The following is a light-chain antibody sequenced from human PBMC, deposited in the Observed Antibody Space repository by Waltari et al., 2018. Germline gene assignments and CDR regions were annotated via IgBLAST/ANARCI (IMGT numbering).Light chain of an antibody. Sequence: QSALTQPASVSGSPGQSITISCTGTSSDVGGYNYVSWYQQHPGKAPKLMIYEVSNRPSGVSNRFSGSESGNTASLTISGLQAEDEADYCCSSYTSSSTVVFGGGTKLTVL. CDR1: SSDVGGYNY. V-gene: IGLV2-14*01. J-gene: IGLJ2*01. CDR3: SSYTSSSTVV. CDR2: EVS.